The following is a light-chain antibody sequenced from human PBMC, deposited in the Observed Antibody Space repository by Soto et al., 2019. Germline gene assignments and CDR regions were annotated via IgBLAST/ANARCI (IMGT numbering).Light chain of an antibody. CDR3: ASWNDILNGVI. J-gene: IGLJ2*01. CDR2: SNY. Sequence: QSVLTQPPSASGTPGQRVTISCSGSSSNIGNNPVNWYQQLPGTAPKLLIYSNYKRPSGVPDRFSGSKSGTSASLAINGLQSEDEAAYFCASWNDILNGVIFGGGTKLTVL. CDR1: SSNIGNNP. V-gene: IGLV1-44*01.